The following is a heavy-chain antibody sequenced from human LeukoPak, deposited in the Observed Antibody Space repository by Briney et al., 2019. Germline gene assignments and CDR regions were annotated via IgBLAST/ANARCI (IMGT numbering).Heavy chain of an antibody. J-gene: IGHJ3*02. CDR1: GGSISSYY. Sequence: SETLSLTCTVSGGSISSYYWSWIRQPPGKGLEWIGYIYYSGSTNYNPSLKSRVTISVDTSKNQFSLKLSSVTAADTAVYYCARLTRRVVRYFDSTGNDAFDIWGQGTMVTVSS. CDR3: ARLTRRVVRYFDSTGNDAFDI. CDR2: IYYSGST. D-gene: IGHD3-9*01. V-gene: IGHV4-59*01.